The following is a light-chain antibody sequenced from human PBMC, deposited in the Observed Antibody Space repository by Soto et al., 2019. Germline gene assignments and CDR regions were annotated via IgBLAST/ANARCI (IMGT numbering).Light chain of an antibody. CDR1: SSDVGGYNY. CDR2: DVS. Sequence: QSALTQPASVSGSPGQSITISCTGTSSDVGGYNYVSWYQQHPGKAPKLMIHDVSNRPSGVSNRFSGSKSGNTASLTISGLQAEDEADYYCSSYTSSSTLGVFGTGTKLTVL. V-gene: IGLV2-14*01. J-gene: IGLJ1*01. CDR3: SSYTSSSTLGV.